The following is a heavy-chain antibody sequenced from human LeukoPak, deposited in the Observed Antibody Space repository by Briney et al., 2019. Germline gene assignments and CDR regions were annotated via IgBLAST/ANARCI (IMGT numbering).Heavy chain of an antibody. J-gene: IGHJ5*02. CDR2: IYTSGST. CDR3: AREPYRLRYFDWLSTLYNWFDP. D-gene: IGHD3-9*01. V-gene: IGHV4-61*02. Sequence: KPSETLSLTCTVSGGSISSGSYYWSWIRQPAGKGLEWIGRIYTSGSTNYNPSLKSRVTISVDTSKNQFSLKLSSVTAADTAVYYCAREPYRLRYFDWLSTLYNWFDPWGQGTLVTVSS. CDR1: GGSISSGSYY.